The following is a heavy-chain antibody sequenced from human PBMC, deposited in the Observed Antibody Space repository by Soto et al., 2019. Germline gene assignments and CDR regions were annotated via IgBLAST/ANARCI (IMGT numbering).Heavy chain of an antibody. J-gene: IGHJ3*02. CDR3: ARDRAAAANDAFDI. D-gene: IGHD6-13*01. CDR1: GFTFSSYS. Sequence: GGSLRLSCAASGFTFSSYSMNWVRQAPGKGLEWVSPISSSSSYIYYADSVKGRFTISRDNAKNSLYLQMNSLRAEDTAVYYCARDRAAAANDAFDIWGQGTMVTVSS. V-gene: IGHV3-21*01. CDR2: ISSSSSYI.